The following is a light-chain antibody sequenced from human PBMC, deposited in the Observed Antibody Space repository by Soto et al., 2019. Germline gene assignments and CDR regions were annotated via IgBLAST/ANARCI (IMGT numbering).Light chain of an antibody. CDR3: QQYNNWWT. CDR2: GAS. J-gene: IGKJ1*01. Sequence: EIVMTQSPATLSVSPGERATLSCRPSQSVSSNLAWYQQKPGQAPRLLIYGASTRATGIPARFSGSGSGTEFTLTISSLQSEDFAAYYCQQYNNWWTVGQGTKVDIK. CDR1: QSVSSN. V-gene: IGKV3-15*01.